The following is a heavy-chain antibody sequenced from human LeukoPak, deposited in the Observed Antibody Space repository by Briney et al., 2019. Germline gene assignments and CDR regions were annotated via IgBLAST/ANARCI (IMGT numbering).Heavy chain of an antibody. J-gene: IGHJ6*03. CDR3: ERGVTTNGYYYSMDV. V-gene: IGHV4-39*01. D-gene: IGHD4-17*01. CDR1: SGSLSSSNYY. CDR2: IYYSGRT. Sequence: SETLSLTCTVSSGSLSSSNYYWDWIRQPPGKGLECIGNIYYSGRTFYNPSRKSRVTISVFTSQNQFSLNLRSVTAADTDVYFCERGVTTNGYYYSMDVWGKGTTVSVS.